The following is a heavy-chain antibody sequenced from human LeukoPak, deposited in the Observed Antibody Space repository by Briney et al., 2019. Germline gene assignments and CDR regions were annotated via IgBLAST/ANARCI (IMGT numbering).Heavy chain of an antibody. D-gene: IGHD2-2*01. J-gene: IGHJ6*04. CDR2: INHSGST. Sequence: PSETLSLTCAVYGGSFSGYYWSWIRQPSGKGLEWIGEINHSGSTNYNPSLKSRVTISVDTSKNQFSLKLSSVTAADTAVYYCARGVEMVPTSNYYYYGMDVWGKGTTVTVSS. CDR1: GGSFSGYY. V-gene: IGHV4-34*01. CDR3: ARGVEMVPTSNYYYYGMDV.